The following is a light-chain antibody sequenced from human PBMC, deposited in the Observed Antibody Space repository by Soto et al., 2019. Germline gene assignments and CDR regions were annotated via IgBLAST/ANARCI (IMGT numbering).Light chain of an antibody. J-gene: IGKJ2*01. CDR2: WVS. Sequence: DIVMTQSPDSLAVSLGERATLNCKSSQSVLYSSNNRTYLAWYQQKPGQPPKLLISWVSTWESGVPARFSCSGSGTDFTLTISSLQAEDVAVYYCLQYLSLPRTFGQGTKLEIK. CDR1: QSVLYSSNNRTY. V-gene: IGKV4-1*01. CDR3: LQYLSLPRT.